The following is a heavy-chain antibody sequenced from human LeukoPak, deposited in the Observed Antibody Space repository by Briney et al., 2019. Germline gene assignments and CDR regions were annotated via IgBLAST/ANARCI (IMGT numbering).Heavy chain of an antibody. CDR1: GFTFSSYS. Sequence: GGSLRLSCAASGFTFSSYSMNWVRQAPGKGLEWVSSISSSSSYIYHADSVKGRFTISRDNAKNSLYLQMNSLRAEDTAVYYCARELTTVTPWGQGTLVTVSS. D-gene: IGHD4-17*01. V-gene: IGHV3-21*04. CDR2: ISSSSSYI. J-gene: IGHJ5*02. CDR3: ARELTTVTP.